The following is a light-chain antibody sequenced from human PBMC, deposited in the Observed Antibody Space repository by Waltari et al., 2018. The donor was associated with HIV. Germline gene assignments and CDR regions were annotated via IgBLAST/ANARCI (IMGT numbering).Light chain of an antibody. Sequence: QSVLTQPPSVSGAPGQRVTISCTGSSSNIGAGYDVHWYQQLPGTAPKLLIYGNINRPSGVPDRFSGSGAGTAASRASTGLQAEDEADYYGQSYDSSLSGDVFGTGTKVTVL. CDR2: GNI. V-gene: IGLV1-40*01. J-gene: IGLJ1*01. CDR1: SSNIGAGYD. CDR3: QSYDSSLSGDV.